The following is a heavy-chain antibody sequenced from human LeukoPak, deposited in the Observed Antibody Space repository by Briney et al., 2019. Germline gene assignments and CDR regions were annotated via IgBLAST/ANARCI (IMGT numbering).Heavy chain of an antibody. J-gene: IGHJ4*02. CDR1: GYTVTSYG. V-gene: IGHV1-18*01. CDR2: ISAYNGNT. D-gene: IGHD3-10*01. Sequence: ASVKVSCKASGYTVTSYGISGVRQATGQGLEWMGWISAYNGNTNYAQKLQGRVTMTTDTSTSTAYMELRSLRSDDTAVYYCARGISPYYYGSGVDYWGQGTLVTVSS. CDR3: ARGISPYYYGSGVDY.